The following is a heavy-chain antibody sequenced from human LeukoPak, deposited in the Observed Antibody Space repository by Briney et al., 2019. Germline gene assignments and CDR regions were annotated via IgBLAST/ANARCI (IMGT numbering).Heavy chain of an antibody. CDR2: ITLDGSST. J-gene: IGHJ4*02. Sequence: GGSLRLSCAASGFRLTSNGMHWVRQAPGRGLEPVASITLDGSSTYYVDSVKGRFTISRDTSKNTLYLQMDSLRVEDTAVYYCARGGGGQLDYWGQGTLVTVSS. CDR3: ARGGGGQLDY. D-gene: IGHD6-6*01. CDR1: GFRLTSNG. V-gene: IGHV3-33*05.